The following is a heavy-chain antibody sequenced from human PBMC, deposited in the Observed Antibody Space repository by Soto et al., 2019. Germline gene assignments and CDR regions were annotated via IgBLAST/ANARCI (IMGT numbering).Heavy chain of an antibody. D-gene: IGHD2-21*01. CDR3: ARGQRNSEAFDI. CDR2: MNPNSGNT. V-gene: IGHV1-8*01. J-gene: IGHJ3*02. Sequence: ASGKVSCKASGYTFTSYDINWVRQATGQGLEWMGWMNPNSGNTGYAQKFQGRVTMTRNTSISTAYMELSSLRSEDTAVYYCARGQRNSEAFDIWGQGTMVTVSS. CDR1: GYTFTSYD.